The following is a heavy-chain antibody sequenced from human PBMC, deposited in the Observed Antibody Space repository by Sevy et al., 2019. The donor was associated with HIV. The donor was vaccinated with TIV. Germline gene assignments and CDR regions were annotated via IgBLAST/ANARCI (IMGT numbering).Heavy chain of an antibody. D-gene: IGHD2-21*01. CDR3: ARSQTHIVADFFDY. J-gene: IGHJ4*02. CDR2: ISFDRSIQ. Sequence: GGSLRLSCAASTFTLSSYAMHWVRQAPGKGLEWVAVISFDRSIQSYADSVKGRFTISRDNSKNTLYLQMNSLTAEDTAVYYCARSQTHIVADFFDYWGQGTLVTVSS. CDR1: TFTLSSYA. V-gene: IGHV3-30*04.